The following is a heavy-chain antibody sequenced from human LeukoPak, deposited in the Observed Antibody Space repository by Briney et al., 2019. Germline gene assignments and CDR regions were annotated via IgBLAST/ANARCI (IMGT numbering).Heavy chain of an antibody. J-gene: IGHJ5*02. CDR1: GGTFSSYA. Sequence: SVKVSCKASGGTFSSYAISWVRQAPGQGLEWVGGIIPIFGTANYAQKFQGRVTITADESTSTAYMELSSLRSEDTAVYYCARGACSGGSCYYWFDPWGQGTLVTVSS. D-gene: IGHD2-15*01. CDR2: IIPIFGTA. CDR3: ARGACSGGSCYYWFDP. V-gene: IGHV1-69*13.